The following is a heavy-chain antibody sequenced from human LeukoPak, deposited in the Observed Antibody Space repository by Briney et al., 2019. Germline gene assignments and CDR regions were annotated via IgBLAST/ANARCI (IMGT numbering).Heavy chain of an antibody. CDR2: IRSKVYGGTT. D-gene: IGHD6-19*01. CDR1: GFTFDDYA. J-gene: IGHJ4*02. Sequence: PGRSLRLSCAASGFTFDDYAMSWVRQAPGKGLEWVGFIRSKVYGGTTEYAASVKGRFTISRDDSKSIAYLQMNSLKTEDTAVYYCTRPPGNSAGWWDFWGQGTLVTVSS. CDR3: TRPPGNSAGWWDF. V-gene: IGHV3-49*04.